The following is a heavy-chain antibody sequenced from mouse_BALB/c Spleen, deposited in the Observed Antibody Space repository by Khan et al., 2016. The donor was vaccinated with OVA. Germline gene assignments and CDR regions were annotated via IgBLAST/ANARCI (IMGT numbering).Heavy chain of an antibody. J-gene: IGHJ4*01. D-gene: IGHD1-1*01. Sequence: DLVKPGASVKLSCKASGYTFTSYWINWIKQRPGQGLEWIGRLAPGSSSSYYNEMFKGKATLTVDTSSSTAYIQLSSLSSEDSAVYICARENYYSRSCYAMDYWGQGTSVTVSS. CDR2: LAPGSSSS. V-gene: IGHV1S41*01. CDR1: GYTFTSYW. CDR3: ARENYYSRSCYAMDY.